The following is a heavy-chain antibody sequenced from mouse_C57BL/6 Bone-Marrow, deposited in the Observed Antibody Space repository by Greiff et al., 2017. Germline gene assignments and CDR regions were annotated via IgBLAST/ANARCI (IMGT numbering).Heavy chain of an antibody. CDR1: GFSLTSYG. Sequence: VKLMESGPGLVAPSQSLSITCTVSGFSLTSYGVNWVRQPPGKGLEWLVVIWSDGSTTYNSALKSRLSISKDNSKSQVFLKMNSLQTDDTAMYYCARHNYGFYAMDYWGQGTSVTVSS. CDR3: ARHNYGFYAMDY. J-gene: IGHJ4*01. CDR2: IWSDGST. D-gene: IGHD1-1*01. V-gene: IGHV2-6-1*01.